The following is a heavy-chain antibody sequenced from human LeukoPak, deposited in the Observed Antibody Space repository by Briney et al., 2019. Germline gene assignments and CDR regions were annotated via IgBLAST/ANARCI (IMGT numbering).Heavy chain of an antibody. CDR2: INPSGGST. Sequence: ASVKVSCKASGYTFTSYYMHWVRQAPGQGLEWMGIINPSGGSTSYAQKLQGRVTMTTDTSTSTAYMELRSLRSDDTAVYYCARERASSPYYFDYWGQGTLVTVSS. CDR1: GYTFTSYY. V-gene: IGHV1-46*01. J-gene: IGHJ4*02. D-gene: IGHD6-6*01. CDR3: ARERASSPYYFDY.